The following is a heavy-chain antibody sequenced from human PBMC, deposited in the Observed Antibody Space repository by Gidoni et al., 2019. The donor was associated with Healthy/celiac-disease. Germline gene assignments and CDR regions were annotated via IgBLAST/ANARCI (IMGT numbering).Heavy chain of an antibody. CDR1: EGTFSSYA. CDR3: ARGTYYDFWSGYYDRDYYYMDV. J-gene: IGHJ6*03. CDR2: IIPIFGTA. Sequence: QVQLVQSGAEVKKPGSSVKVSCKASEGTFSSYAISWVRQAPGQGLEWMGGIIPIFGTANYAQKFQGRVTITADESTSTAYMELSSLRSEDTAVYYCARGTYYDFWSGYYDRDYYYMDVWGKGTTVTVSS. V-gene: IGHV1-69*01. D-gene: IGHD3-3*01.